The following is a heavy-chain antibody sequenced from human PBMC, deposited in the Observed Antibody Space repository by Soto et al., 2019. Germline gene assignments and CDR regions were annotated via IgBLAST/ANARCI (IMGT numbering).Heavy chain of an antibody. CDR2: IGTGGDT. CDR3: AREDTAYGMSHLDY. J-gene: IGHJ4*02. D-gene: IGHD5-12*01. Sequence: EVQLVESGGALVQPGGSVRLSCAASGFTFSSYDFPGVGQPPGEGLEWVSAIGTGGDTYYQVSVKGRFTISRENAENSVYLQMNSLRAEDTAVYYCAREDTAYGMSHLDYWGQGILVTVSS. CDR1: GFTFSSYD. V-gene: IGHV3-13*01.